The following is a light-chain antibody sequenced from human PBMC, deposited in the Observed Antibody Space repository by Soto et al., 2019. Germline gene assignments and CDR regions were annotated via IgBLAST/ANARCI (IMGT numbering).Light chain of an antibody. CDR2: EVS. CDR3: SSYAASNRLL. V-gene: IGLV2-8*01. CDR1: TSDIGGYDY. J-gene: IGLJ2*01. Sequence: QSVLTQPPSASGSPGQTVTISCSGTTSDIGGYDYVSWYQRHPGKAPKLMFFEVSNRPSGVPDRFSGSKSGNTASLTVSGLQVEDEAEYYCSSYAASNRLLFGGGTKVTVL.